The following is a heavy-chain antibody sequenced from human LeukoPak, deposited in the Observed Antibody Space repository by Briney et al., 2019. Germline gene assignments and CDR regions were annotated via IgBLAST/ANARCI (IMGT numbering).Heavy chain of an antibody. CDR1: GGSFSGYY. V-gene: IGHV4-34*01. J-gene: IGHJ4*02. CDR3: AREGYSYGYLY. D-gene: IGHD5-18*01. CDR2: INHSGSS. Sequence: YPSETLSLTCAVYGGSFSGYYWSWIRQPPGKGLEWIGEINHSGSSNYNPSLKRRVTISVDTSKTQFSLKLRSVNAAAPAAYYCAREGYSYGYLYWGQGTLVTVSS.